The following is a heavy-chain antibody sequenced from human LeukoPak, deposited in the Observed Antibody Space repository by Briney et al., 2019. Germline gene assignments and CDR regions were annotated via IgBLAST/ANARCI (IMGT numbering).Heavy chain of an antibody. D-gene: IGHD6-13*01. CDR1: GGSISSGSYY. Sequence: PSETLSLTCTVSGGSISSGSYYWSWIRQPAGKGLEWIGRIYTSGSTNYNPSLQSRVSISVDTSENQFSLKLSSVTAADTAVYYCASGLEIAALDYWGQGTLVTVSS. CDR3: ASGLEIAALDY. J-gene: IGHJ4*02. V-gene: IGHV4-61*02. CDR2: IYTSGST.